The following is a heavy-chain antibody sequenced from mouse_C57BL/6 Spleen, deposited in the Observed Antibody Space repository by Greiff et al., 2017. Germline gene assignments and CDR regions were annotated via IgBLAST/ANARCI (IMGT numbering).Heavy chain of an antibody. V-gene: IGHV1-61*01. CDR1: GYTFTSYW. CDR2: IYPSDSET. CDR3: ARLYYGNYGAY. J-gene: IGHJ3*01. D-gene: IGHD2-1*01. Sequence: QVQLQQPGAELVRPGFSVKLSCKASGYTFTSYWMDWVKQRPGQGLEWIGNIYPSDSETHYNQKFKDKATLTVDKSSSTAYMQLSSLTSEDSAVYYCARLYYGNYGAYWGQGTLVTVSA.